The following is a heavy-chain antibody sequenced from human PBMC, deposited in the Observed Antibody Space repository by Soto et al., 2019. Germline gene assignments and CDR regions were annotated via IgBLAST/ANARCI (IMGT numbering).Heavy chain of an antibody. V-gene: IGHV1-3*01. CDR1: GYTFTSYA. CDR2: INAGNGNT. CDR3: ARNQQYDILTGYTLNYYYYGMDV. J-gene: IGHJ6*02. Sequence: ASVKVSCKASGYTFTSYAMHWVRQAPGQRLEWMGWINAGNGNTKYSQKFQGRVTITRDTSASTAYMELSSLRSEDTAVYYCARNQQYDILTGYTLNYYYYGMDVWGQGTTVTVSS. D-gene: IGHD3-9*01.